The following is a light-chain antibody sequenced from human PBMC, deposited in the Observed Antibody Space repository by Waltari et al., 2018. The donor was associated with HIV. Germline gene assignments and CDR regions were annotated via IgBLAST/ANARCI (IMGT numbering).Light chain of an antibody. CDR1: ISNIGSNT. V-gene: IGLV1-44*01. CDR3: ATWDDSLNGPV. CDR2: TTN. J-gene: IGLJ3*02. Sequence: QSVLTQPPSASGTPGQRVTISCSGSISNIGSNTVNWYQQLPGTAPKLLIYTTNRRPSGFPDRFSGSKSCASASLAISGRQSDDEADYYCATWDDSLNGPVFGGGTKLTVL.